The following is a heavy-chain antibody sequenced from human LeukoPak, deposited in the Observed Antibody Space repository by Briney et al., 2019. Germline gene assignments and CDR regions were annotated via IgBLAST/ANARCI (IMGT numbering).Heavy chain of an antibody. CDR2: ISWNSGSI. D-gene: IGHD1-1*01. CDR1: GFTFDDYA. V-gene: IGHV3-9*01. CDR3: AKGLWSTAYYYYYYGMDV. Sequence: GGSLRLSCAASGFTFDDYAMHWVRQAPGKGLEWVSGISWNSGSIGYADSVKGRFTISRDNAKNSLYLQMNSLRAEDTALYYCAKGLWSTAYYYYYYGMDVWGQGTTVTVSS. J-gene: IGHJ6*02.